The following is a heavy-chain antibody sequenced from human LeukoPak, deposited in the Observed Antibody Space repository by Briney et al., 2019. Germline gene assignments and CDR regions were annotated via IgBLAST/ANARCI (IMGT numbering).Heavy chain of an antibody. V-gene: IGHV4-39*01. CDR2: IYYSGST. CDR3: ARQGVVRATGFDF. J-gene: IGHJ4*02. Sequence: SETLSLTCSVSGGSISELNYYWGWIRQPPGKGLEWIGNIYYSGSTYNNPSLESRVVISVDTSRNQFSLKLTSVTATDTAVYYCARQGVVRATGFDFWGQGIVVTVSS. D-gene: IGHD1-26*01. CDR1: GGSISELNYY.